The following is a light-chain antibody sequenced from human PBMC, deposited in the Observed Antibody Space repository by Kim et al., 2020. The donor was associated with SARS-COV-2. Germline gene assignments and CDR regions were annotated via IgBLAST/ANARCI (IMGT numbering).Light chain of an antibody. CDR3: QAWDRTQAI. J-gene: IGLJ2*01. CDR1: NLGNKD. V-gene: IGLV3-1*01. Sequence: SYELTQPRSVSVSPGETARISCSGDNLGNKDISWYQQRPGQSPIVVIYHDVKRPSGIPERFSAAYSGNTATLTISGTQALDEADYYCQAWDRTQAIFGGG. CDR2: HDV.